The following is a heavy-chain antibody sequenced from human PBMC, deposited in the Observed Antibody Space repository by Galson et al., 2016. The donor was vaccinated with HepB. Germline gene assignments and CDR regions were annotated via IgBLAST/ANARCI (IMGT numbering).Heavy chain of an antibody. Sequence: SLRLSCAASGFMFNKYGMHWVRQAPGKGLEWVAVIWFDGSETYSADSVKGRFTISRDNSKNTLYLQMTSLRCDDTAVYYCASSYNRRSFDNWGQGTLVTVSS. CDR1: GFMFNKYG. D-gene: IGHD2/OR15-2a*01. CDR3: ASSYNRRSFDN. J-gene: IGHJ4*02. CDR2: IWFDGSET. V-gene: IGHV3-33*01.